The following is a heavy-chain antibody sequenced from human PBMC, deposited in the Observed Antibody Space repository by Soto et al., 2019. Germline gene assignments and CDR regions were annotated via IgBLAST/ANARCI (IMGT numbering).Heavy chain of an antibody. J-gene: IGHJ5*02. CDR1: EYSFTCHY. Sequence: QIQLIQAGAEVKKPGASVTVSCKASEYSFTCHYLHWLRQAPGQGLEWMGWIDPKSGDTKYAQKFQDRVTMTSDTSSSTTYLDLSSLRPDDTAVYYCARDYGKSGYDYFDPGGQGTLVTVPS. D-gene: IGHD3-22*01. CDR2: IDPKSGDT. V-gene: IGHV1-2*02. CDR3: ARDYGKSGYDYFDP.